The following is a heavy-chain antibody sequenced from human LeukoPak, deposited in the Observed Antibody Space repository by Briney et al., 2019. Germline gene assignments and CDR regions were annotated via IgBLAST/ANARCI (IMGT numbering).Heavy chain of an antibody. Sequence: GGSLRLSCAVSGYTFSDYAMSWVRQAPGKGLEWVSGIGGHETDTHYADSVRGRFTISRDNSKSTLYLQMNSLRAEDTAAYYCAKDRQSRNNVWDPFDIWGQGTMVTVSS. CDR3: AKDRQSRNNVWDPFDI. V-gene: IGHV3-23*01. D-gene: IGHD3-16*01. J-gene: IGHJ3*02. CDR1: GYTFSDYA. CDR2: IGGHETDT.